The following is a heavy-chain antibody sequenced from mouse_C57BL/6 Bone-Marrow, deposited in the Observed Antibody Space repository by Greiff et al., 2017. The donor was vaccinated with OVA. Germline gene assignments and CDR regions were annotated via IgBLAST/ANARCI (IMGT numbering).Heavy chain of an antibody. J-gene: IGHJ3*01. CDR3: ARHEGRASFAY. Sequence: QVQLKESGPGLVAPSQSLSFSCTVSGFSLTSYGVHWVRQPPGKGLEWLVVIWSDGSTTYNSALNSRLSISKDNSKSQVFLKMNSLPTDDTAMYYCARHEGRASFAYWGQGTLVTVSA. V-gene: IGHV2-6-1*01. CDR1: GFSLTSYG. D-gene: IGHD3-3*01. CDR2: IWSDGST.